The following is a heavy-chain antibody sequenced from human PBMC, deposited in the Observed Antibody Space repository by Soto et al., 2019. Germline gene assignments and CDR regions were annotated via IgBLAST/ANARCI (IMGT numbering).Heavy chain of an antibody. CDR3: ARGGRYCSSTSCPPTH. CDR2: IIPIFGTA. V-gene: IGHV1-69*01. CDR1: GGTFSSYA. Sequence: QVQLVQSGAEVKKPGSSVKVSCKASGGTFSSYAISWVRQAPGQGLEWRGGIIPIFGTANYAKKFQVRVTITADESTSTAYMDLSSLRSQDTAVYYCARGGRYCSSTSCPPTHWGQGTLVTDSS. J-gene: IGHJ4*02. D-gene: IGHD2-2*01.